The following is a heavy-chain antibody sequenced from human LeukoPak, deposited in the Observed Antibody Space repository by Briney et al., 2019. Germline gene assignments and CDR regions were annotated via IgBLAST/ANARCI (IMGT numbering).Heavy chain of an antibody. CDR2: ISSSGSTI. CDR1: GFTFSDYY. D-gene: IGHD6-6*01. Sequence: GGSLRLSCAASGFTFSDYYMSWIRQAPGKGLEWVSYISSSGSTIYYADSVKGRFTISRDNAKNSLYLQMNSLRAEDTAVYYCARRIAARLWRYWAWFDPWGQGTLVTVSS. CDR3: ARRIAARLWRYWAWFDP. V-gene: IGHV3-11*04. J-gene: IGHJ5*02.